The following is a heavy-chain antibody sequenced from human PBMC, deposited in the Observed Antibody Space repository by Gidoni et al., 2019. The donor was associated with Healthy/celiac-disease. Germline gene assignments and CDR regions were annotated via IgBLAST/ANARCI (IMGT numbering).Heavy chain of an antibody. CDR3: AGGYYEDTRDWYFDL. Sequence: VQLLESGGGLVQPGGSLRLSCAASGFTFSTYAMSWVRQAPGKGLEWVSAISGSGGRTYYADSVKGRFTISRDNSKNKLYLQMNSLRAEDTAVYYCAGGYYEDTRDWYFDLWGRGTLVTVSS. V-gene: IGHV3-23*01. CDR1: GFTFSTYA. CDR2: ISGSGGRT. J-gene: IGHJ2*01. D-gene: IGHD3-22*01.